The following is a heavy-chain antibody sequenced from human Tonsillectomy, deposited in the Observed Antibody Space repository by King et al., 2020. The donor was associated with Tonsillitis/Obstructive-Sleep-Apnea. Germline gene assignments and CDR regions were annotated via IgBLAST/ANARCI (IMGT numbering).Heavy chain of an antibody. CDR1: GFTFSSYE. V-gene: IGHV3-48*03. CDR3: VKPHYCYYMHV. Sequence: VQLVESGGGLVQPGGSLSLSCSAYGFTFSSYEMNWVRQAPGKGLEWVSYINSGGETIFYADSVKGRFTVSRDNAKSSLYLEMNSLRAEDTAVYYCVKPHYCYYMHVWGKGTTVTVSS. J-gene: IGHJ6*03. CDR2: INSGGETI.